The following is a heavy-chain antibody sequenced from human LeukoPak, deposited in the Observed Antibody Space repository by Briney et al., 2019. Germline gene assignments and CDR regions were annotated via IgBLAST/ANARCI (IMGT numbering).Heavy chain of an antibody. V-gene: IGHV4-28*05. J-gene: IGHJ4*02. CDR2: TYYRGSI. CDR1: GYSISSSNW. CDR3: AGGYSSGWYALDNFDY. Sequence: SHTLSLTCAVSGYSISSSNWWGWTRQPPGTGLEWIGYTYYRGSIYYNPSLKRRVTMSVDTSKNQCFLTLSSVVAADAAVYYCAGGYSSGWYALDNFDYWGQGTLVTVSS. D-gene: IGHD6-19*01.